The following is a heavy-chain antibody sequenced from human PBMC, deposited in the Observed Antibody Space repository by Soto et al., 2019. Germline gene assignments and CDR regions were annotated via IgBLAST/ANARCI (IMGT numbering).Heavy chain of an antibody. Sequence: GGSLTLSCAASGFTFSDCYMSWIRQAPRNGLEWVSYFSSSRSTKYYAHSIKGLFTISRDNSKSSFYLQMNSLRSEDTAVYYCARDSPQMRTPTPTHFCGQGPFGTLSS. CDR2: FSSSRSTK. D-gene: IGHD1-1*01. CDR3: ARDSPQMRTPTPTHF. CDR1: GFTFSDCY. J-gene: IGHJ4*02. V-gene: IGHV3-11*01.